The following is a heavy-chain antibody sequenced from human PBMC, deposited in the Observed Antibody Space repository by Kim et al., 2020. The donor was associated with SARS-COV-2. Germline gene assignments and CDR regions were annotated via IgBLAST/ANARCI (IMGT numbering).Heavy chain of an antibody. J-gene: IGHJ6*02. CDR2: ISSSSSYI. Sequence: GGSLRLSCAASGFTFSSYSMNWVRQAPGKGLEWVSSISSSSSYIYYADSVKGRFTISRDNAKNSLYLQMNSLRAEDTAVYYCAREYQLLLEEFIGMDVWGQGTTVTVSS. D-gene: IGHD2-2*01. CDR3: AREYQLLLEEFIGMDV. V-gene: IGHV3-21*01. CDR1: GFTFSSYS.